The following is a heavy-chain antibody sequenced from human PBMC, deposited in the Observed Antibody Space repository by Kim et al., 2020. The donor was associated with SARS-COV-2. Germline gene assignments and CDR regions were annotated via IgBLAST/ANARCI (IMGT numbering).Heavy chain of an antibody. CDR3: ARDGCGGSYVN. D-gene: IGHD1-26*01. CDR1: GFTFSDYY. J-gene: IGHJ4*02. Sequence: GGSLRLSCAASGFTFSDYYMSWIRQAPGKGLEWVSYISSSSSYTNYADSVKGRFTISRDNAKNSLYLQMNSLRAEDTAVYYCARDGCGGSYVNWGQGTLVTVSS. V-gene: IGHV3-11*06. CDR2: ISSSSSYT.